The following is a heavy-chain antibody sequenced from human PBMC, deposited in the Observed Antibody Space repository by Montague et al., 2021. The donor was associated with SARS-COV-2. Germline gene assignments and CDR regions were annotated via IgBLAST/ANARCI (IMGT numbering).Heavy chain of an antibody. Sequence: SETLSLTCAVSDGSISSSNWWSWVRQPPGKGLEWIGEIYHSGSTNYNPSLKGRVTISVDKSKNQFSLKLSSVTAADTAVYYCARERKLVDPGIYYYYYGMDVWGQGTTVTVSS. CDR2: IYHSGST. CDR3: ARERKLVDPGIYYYYYGMDV. D-gene: IGHD6-13*01. J-gene: IGHJ6*02. CDR1: DGSISSSNW. V-gene: IGHV4-4*02.